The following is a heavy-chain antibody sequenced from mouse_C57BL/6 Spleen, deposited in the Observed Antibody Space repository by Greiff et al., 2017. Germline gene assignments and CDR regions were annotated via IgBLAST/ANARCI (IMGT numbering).Heavy chain of an antibody. CDR3: ARGGLGTRGDYWYFDV. CDR2: IDPNSGGT. J-gene: IGHJ1*03. CDR1: GYTFTSYW. Sequence: VQLQQSGAELVKPGASVKLSCKASGYTFTSYWMHWVKQRPGRGLEWIGRIDPNSGGTKYNEKFKSKATLTVDKPSSTAYMQLSSLTSEDSAVYYCARGGLGTRGDYWYFDVWGTGTTVTVSS. V-gene: IGHV1-72*01. D-gene: IGHD4-1*01.